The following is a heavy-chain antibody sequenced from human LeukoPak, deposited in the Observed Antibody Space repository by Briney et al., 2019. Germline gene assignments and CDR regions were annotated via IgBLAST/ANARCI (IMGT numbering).Heavy chain of an antibody. CDR3: ARGLINKRLIAAYFDY. J-gene: IGHJ4*02. Sequence: PSETLSLTCAVYGGSFSGYYWSWIRQPPGKGLEWIGEINHSGSTNYNPSLKSRVTISVDTSKNQFSLKLSSVTAADTAVYYCARGLINKRLIAAYFDYWGQGTLVTVSS. CDR2: INHSGST. CDR1: GGSFSGYY. D-gene: IGHD2-15*01. V-gene: IGHV4-34*01.